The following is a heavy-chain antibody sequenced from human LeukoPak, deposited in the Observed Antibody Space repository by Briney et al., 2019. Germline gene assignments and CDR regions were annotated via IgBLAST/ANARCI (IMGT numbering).Heavy chain of an antibody. Sequence: SETLSLTCTVSGGSISSYYWSWIRQPPGKGLEWIGYIYYTGSTNYNPSLKSRVTISVDTSKNQFSLKLSSVTAADTAVYYCTAGRSDYFDFWGQGTLVTVSS. CDR2: IYYTGST. CDR1: GGSISSYY. D-gene: IGHD6-25*01. J-gene: IGHJ4*02. CDR3: TAGRSDYFDF. V-gene: IGHV4-59*08.